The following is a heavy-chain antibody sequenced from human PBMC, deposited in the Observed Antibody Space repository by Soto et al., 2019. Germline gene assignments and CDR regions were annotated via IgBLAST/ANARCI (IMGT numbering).Heavy chain of an antibody. J-gene: IGHJ3*02. CDR3: ARGQYCSSTSCYKAFDI. V-gene: IGHV4-34*01. Sequence: SETLSLTCAVYGGSFSGYYWSWIRQPPGKGLEWIGEINHSGSTNYNPSLKSRVTISVDTSENQFSLKLSSVTAADTAVYYCARGQYCSSTSCYKAFDIWGQGTMVTVSS. CDR2: INHSGST. D-gene: IGHD2-2*02. CDR1: GGSFSGYY.